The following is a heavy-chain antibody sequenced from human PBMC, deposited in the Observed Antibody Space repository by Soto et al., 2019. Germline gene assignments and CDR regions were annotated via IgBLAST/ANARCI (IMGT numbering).Heavy chain of an antibody. Sequence: ASVEASCKASGYTFTSYVISSVRQAPGQGLEGMGWISAYNGNTNYAQKLQGRVTMTTDTATSTAYMGLGSLRSDDTAVSYCAREGLGYCSGGSCYKGTWFXPWGQGPLVTAPS. CDR2: ISAYNGNT. CDR1: GYTFTSYV. CDR3: AREGLGYCSGGSCYKGTWFXP. D-gene: IGHD2-15*01. V-gene: IGHV1-18*01. J-gene: IGHJ5*02.